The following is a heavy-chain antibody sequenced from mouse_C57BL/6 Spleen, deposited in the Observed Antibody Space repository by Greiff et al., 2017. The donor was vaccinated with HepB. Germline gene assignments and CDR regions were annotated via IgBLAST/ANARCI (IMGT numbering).Heavy chain of an antibody. J-gene: IGHJ4*01. CDR2: IYPGDGDT. Sequence: VQLQQSGAELVKPGASVKISCKASGYAFSSYWMNWVKQRPGKGLEWIGQIYPGDGDTNYNGKFKGKATLTADKSSSTAYMQLSSLTSEDSAVYFWATVVAYYAMDYWGQGTSVTVSS. V-gene: IGHV1-80*01. D-gene: IGHD1-1*01. CDR1: GYAFSSYW. CDR3: ATVVAYYAMDY.